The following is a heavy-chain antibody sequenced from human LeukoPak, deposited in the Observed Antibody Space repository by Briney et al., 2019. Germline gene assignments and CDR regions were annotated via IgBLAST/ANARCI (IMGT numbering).Heavy chain of an antibody. J-gene: IGHJ4*02. CDR3: VRDGGVSGYDLLDY. Sequence: GESLRLSCAASGFTFSNYWMTWVRQAPGKGLEWVAHINQDGSKEYYMDSVKARFTISRDNAENSLSLQMNSLRAEDTAVYYCVRDGGVSGYDLLDYWGQGTLVTVSS. CDR1: GFTFSNYW. CDR2: INQDGSKE. D-gene: IGHD5-12*01. V-gene: IGHV3-7*01.